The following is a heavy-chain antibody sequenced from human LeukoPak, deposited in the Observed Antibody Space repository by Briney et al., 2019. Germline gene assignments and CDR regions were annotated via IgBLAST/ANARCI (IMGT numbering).Heavy chain of an antibody. CDR2: MNPNRGNT. Sequence: VASVKLSCNASGYTFSSYDRNWVRQATGQGLEWMGWMNPNRGNTGYASKFPGRVTMTRNTSISTAYMELRSLRSEDTAVYYCAILRYFDWLGKDNWFDPWGQGTLVTVSS. V-gene: IGHV1-8*01. CDR1: GYTFSSYD. CDR3: AILRYFDWLGKDNWFDP. D-gene: IGHD3-9*01. J-gene: IGHJ5*02.